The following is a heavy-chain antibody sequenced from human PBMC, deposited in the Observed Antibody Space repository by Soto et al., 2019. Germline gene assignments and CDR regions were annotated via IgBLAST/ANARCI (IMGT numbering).Heavy chain of an antibody. D-gene: IGHD6-19*01. J-gene: IGHJ5*02. CDR1: GFTFSSYA. CDR3: ARDLEAAVAGA. V-gene: IGHV3-30-3*01. CDR2: ISYDGSNK. Sequence: QVQLVESGGGVVQPGRSLRLSCAASGFTFSSYAMHWVRQAPGKGLEWVAVISYDGSNKYYADSVKGRFTISRDNSKNTLYVQMNSLRAEDTAVYYCARDLEAAVAGAWGQGTLVTVSS.